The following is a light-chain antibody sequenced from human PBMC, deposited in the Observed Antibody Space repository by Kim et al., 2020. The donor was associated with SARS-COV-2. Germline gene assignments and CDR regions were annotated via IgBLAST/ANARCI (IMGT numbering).Light chain of an antibody. Sequence: VSPRKRATLSCRTSQSVSTNLTTYQQKPGQAPRLLIYGTSTRATGIPARFSGSGSGTEFTLTISSLQSEDFAIYYCQQYNRWPPYIFGQGTKLEI. CDR3: QQYNRWPPYI. CDR2: GTS. V-gene: IGKV3-15*01. J-gene: IGKJ2*01. CDR1: QSVSTN.